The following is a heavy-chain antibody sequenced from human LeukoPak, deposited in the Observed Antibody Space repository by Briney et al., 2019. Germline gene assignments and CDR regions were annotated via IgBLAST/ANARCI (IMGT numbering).Heavy chain of an antibody. J-gene: IGHJ6*02. CDR1: GGSISSGGYS. CDR3: ARDRYQLERRVSYGMDV. D-gene: IGHD1-1*01. V-gene: IGHV4-31*03. CDR2: IYYSGST. Sequence: KPSQTLSLTCTVSGGSISSGGYSWSWIRQHPGQGLEWIGYIYYSGSTYYNPSLKSRVTISVDTSKNQFSLKLSPVTAADTAVYHCARDRYQLERRVSYGMDVWGQGTTVTVSS.